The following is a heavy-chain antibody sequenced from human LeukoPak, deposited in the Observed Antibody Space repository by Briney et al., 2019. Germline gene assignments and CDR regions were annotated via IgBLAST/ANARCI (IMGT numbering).Heavy chain of an antibody. CDR2: INPNSGGT. CDR1: GYTFTGYY. V-gene: IGHV1-2*02. CDR3: ARDPTEYYGGYGVSQYYYYMDV. J-gene: IGHJ6*03. D-gene: IGHD4-17*01. Sequence: GASVKVSCKTSGYTFTGYYMHWVRQAPGQGLEWMGWINPNSGGTNYAQKFQGRVTMTRDTSTTTAYMELSRLKSDDSAVYYCARDPTEYYGGYGVSQYYYYMDVWGKGTTVTVSS.